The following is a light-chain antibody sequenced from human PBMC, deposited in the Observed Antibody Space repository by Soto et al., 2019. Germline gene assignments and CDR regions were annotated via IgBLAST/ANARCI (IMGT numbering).Light chain of an antibody. V-gene: IGLV1-47*02. CDR3: AAWYDSLSGWV. J-gene: IGLJ3*02. CDR2: SNN. CDR1: SSNIGSNY. Sequence: QSVLTQPPSASGTPGQRVTISCSGSSSNIGSNYVYWYQQLPGTAPKLLIYSNNLRPSGVPDRFSGSKSGTSASLAISGLRSEDEADYYCAAWYDSLSGWVFGGGTKGTVL.